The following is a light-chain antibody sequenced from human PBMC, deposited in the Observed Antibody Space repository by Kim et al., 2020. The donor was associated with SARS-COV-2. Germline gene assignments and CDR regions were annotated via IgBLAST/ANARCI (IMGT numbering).Light chain of an antibody. V-gene: IGKV1-9*01. CDR3: QQLNDYPLT. CDR2: SAS. J-gene: IGKJ4*01. CDR1: QGIRNY. Sequence: VGARVTITCRASQGIRNYMAWYQQKPVLAPKVLIFSASTLQSGVPSRVSGSGSGTDFTLTISSLQPEDFATYFCQQLNDYPLTFGGGTKVDIK.